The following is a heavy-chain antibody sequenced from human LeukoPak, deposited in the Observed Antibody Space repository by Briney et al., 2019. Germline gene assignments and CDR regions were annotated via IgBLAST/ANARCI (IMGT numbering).Heavy chain of an antibody. D-gene: IGHD3-10*01. J-gene: IGHJ3*02. CDR2: IIPILGIA. CDR1: GYTFTSYY. V-gene: IGHV1-69*04. CDR3: ARGDTMASGAFDI. Sequence: SVKVSCKASGYTFTSYYMHWVRQAPGQGLEWMGRIIPILGIANYAQKFQGRVTITADKSTSTAYMELSSLRSEDTAVYYCARGDTMASGAFDIWGQGTMVTVSS.